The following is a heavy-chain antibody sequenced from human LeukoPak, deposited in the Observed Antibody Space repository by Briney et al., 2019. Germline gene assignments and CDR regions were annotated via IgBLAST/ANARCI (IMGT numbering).Heavy chain of an antibody. CDR2: IKHDGSEK. Sequence: PGGSLRPSCTASGFIFGSYWMSWVRQAPGKGLECVASIKHDGSEKFYVDSVKGRFTISRDDASNSLYLQMSSLRAEDTAVYYCATGGAYYGSGSRFDYWGQGTLVTVSS. CDR3: ATGGAYYGSGSRFDY. J-gene: IGHJ4*02. CDR1: GFIFGSYW. V-gene: IGHV3-7*01. D-gene: IGHD3-10*01.